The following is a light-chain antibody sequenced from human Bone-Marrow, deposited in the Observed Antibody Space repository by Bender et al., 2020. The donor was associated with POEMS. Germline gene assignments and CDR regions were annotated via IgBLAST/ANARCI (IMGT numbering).Light chain of an antibody. CDR3: SAWDGSLSGWV. CDR2: YDG. J-gene: IGLJ3*02. Sequence: QSVVTQPPSLSEAPRQRVTISCSGSSSNIGKHGVNWYQQLPGEAPKLLLYYDGLLNPGVSDRFSASKSGTSAYLAISELQSEDEALYYCSAWDGSLSGWVFGGGTKLTVL. CDR1: SSNIGKHG. V-gene: IGLV1-36*01.